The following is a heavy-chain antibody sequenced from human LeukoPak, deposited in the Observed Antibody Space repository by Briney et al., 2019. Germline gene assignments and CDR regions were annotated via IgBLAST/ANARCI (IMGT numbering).Heavy chain of an antibody. CDR1: GGSISSGSYY. CDR2: IYYSGST. V-gene: IGHV4-39*07. J-gene: IGHJ5*01. CDR3: ARRRSGAPHDS. Sequence: PSETLSLTCSVSGGSISSGSYYWGWIRQPPGKGLEWIGSIYYSGSTYYNPSLKSRVTISVDTSKNQFSLKLSSVTAADTAVYYCARRRSGAPHDSWGQGTLVTVSS. D-gene: IGHD1-26*01.